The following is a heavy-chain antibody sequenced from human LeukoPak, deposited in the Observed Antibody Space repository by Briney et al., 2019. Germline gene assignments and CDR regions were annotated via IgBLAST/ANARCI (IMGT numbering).Heavy chain of an antibody. CDR3: ARWAGITGTTSDATGDY. Sequence: GGSLRLSCAASGFTFSDYYMSWIRQAPGKGLEWVSYISSSGSTIYYADSVKGRFTISRDNAKNSLYLQMNSLRAEDTAVYDCARWAGITGTTSDATGDYWGQGTLVTVSS. D-gene: IGHD1-7*01. CDR1: GFTFSDYY. J-gene: IGHJ4*02. CDR2: ISSSGSTI. V-gene: IGHV3-11*01.